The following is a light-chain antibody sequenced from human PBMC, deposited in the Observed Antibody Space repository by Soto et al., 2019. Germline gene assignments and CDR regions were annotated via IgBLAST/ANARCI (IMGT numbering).Light chain of an antibody. V-gene: IGLV1-44*01. CDR1: SSNIGSNT. Sequence: QSVLTQPPSASGTPGQRVTISCSGSSSNIGSNTVNWYQQLPGTAPKLMISEVNNRPSGVSNRFSGSKSGNTAYLTISGLQVEDEAEYFCFSFTTTSTHVFGTGTKATVL. J-gene: IGLJ1*01. CDR2: EVN. CDR3: FSFTTTSTHV.